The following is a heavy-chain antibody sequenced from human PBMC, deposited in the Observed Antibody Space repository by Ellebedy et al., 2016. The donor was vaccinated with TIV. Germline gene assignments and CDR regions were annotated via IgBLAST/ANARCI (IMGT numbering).Heavy chain of an antibody. CDR1: GGSISSYY. V-gene: IGHV4-59*12. Sequence: MPSETLSLTCTVSGGSISSYYWSWIRQPPGKGLEWIGYIYYSGSTNYNPSLKSRVTISVDTSKNQFSLKLSSVTAADTAVYYCARGQQLSSGYYYYYGMDVWGQGTTVTVSS. CDR2: IYYSGST. J-gene: IGHJ6*02. D-gene: IGHD6-13*01. CDR3: ARGQQLSSGYYYYYGMDV.